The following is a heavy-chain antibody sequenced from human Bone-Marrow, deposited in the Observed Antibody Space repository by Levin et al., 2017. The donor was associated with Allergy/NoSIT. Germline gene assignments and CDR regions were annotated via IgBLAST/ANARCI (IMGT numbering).Heavy chain of an antibody. V-gene: IGHV4-30-2*01. CDR2: IYHSGST. CDR3: ARVATSTIFGSWFDP. CDR1: GGSISSGGYS. J-gene: IGHJ5*02. Sequence: PSETLSLTCAVSGGSISSGGYSWSWIRQPPGKGLEWIGYIYHSGSTYYNPSLKSRVTISVDRSKNQFSLKLSSVTAADTAVYYCARVATSTIFGSWFDPWGQGTLVTVSS. D-gene: IGHD3-3*01.